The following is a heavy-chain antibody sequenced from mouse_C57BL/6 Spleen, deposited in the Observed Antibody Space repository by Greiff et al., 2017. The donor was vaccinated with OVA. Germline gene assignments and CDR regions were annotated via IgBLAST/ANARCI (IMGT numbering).Heavy chain of an antibody. Sequence: VQLQQSGAELVRPGASVKLSCTASGFNIKDDYMHWVKQRPEQGLEWIGWIDPENGDTEYASKFQGKATITADTSSNTAYLQLSSLTSEDIAVYYCTSLTTVVATGYFDVWGTGTTVTVSS. CDR2: IDPENGDT. CDR3: TSLTTVVATGYFDV. V-gene: IGHV14-4*01. D-gene: IGHD1-1*01. CDR1: GFNIKDDY. J-gene: IGHJ1*03.